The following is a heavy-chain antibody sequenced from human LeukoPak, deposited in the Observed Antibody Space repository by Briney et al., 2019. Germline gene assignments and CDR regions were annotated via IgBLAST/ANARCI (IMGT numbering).Heavy chain of an antibody. D-gene: IGHD6-6*01. CDR3: ARDSGYSSSSGENYLDY. CDR2: ISSSSSYI. J-gene: IGHJ4*02. CDR1: GFTFSSYS. V-gene: IGHV3-21*01. Sequence: PGGSLRLSCAASGFTFSSYSMNWVRQAPGKGLEWVSSISSSSSYIYYADSVKGRFTISRDNAKNSLYLQMNSLRAEDTAVYYCARDSGYSSSSGENYLDYWGQGTLVTVSS.